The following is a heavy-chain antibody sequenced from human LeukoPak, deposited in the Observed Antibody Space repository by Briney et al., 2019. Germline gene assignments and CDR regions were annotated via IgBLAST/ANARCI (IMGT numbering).Heavy chain of an antibody. J-gene: IGHJ4*02. CDR1: GFTVSSNY. CDR3: ARYNSAWKTDDY. CDR2: IKQDGSDK. V-gene: IGHV3-7*03. Sequence: GGSLRLSCAASGFTVSSNYMSWVRQAPGKGLEWVADIKQDGSDKYYAGSVKGRFTISRDSAKNSLYLQMNSLRAEDTAVYFCARYNSAWKTDDYWGQGTLVTVSS. D-gene: IGHD6-19*01.